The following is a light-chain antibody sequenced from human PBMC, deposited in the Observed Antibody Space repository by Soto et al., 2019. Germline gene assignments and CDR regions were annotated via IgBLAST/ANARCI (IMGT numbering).Light chain of an antibody. J-gene: IGKJ1*01. Sequence: EIVMTQSPATLSVSPGERATLSCRASQSVSSKLAWYQQKPGQAPRLLIYGASTRATGIPARFSGSGSGTEFTLTISRLEPEDFAMYYCHLYGYLPGTFGPGTKVDIK. CDR2: GAS. V-gene: IGKV3-15*01. CDR3: HLYGYLPGT. CDR1: QSVSSK.